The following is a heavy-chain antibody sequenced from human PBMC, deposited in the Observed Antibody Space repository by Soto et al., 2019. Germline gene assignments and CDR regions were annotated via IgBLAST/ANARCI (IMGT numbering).Heavy chain of an antibody. V-gene: IGHV3-30-3*01. CDR1: GFTFSSYA. Sequence: QVQLVESGGGVVQPGRSLRLSCAASGFTFSSYAMHWVRQAPGKGLEWVAVISYDGSNKYYADSVKGRFTISRDNSKNTLYMQMNSLRAEDTAVYYCARGWELRGDAFDIWGQGTMVTVSS. D-gene: IGHD1-26*01. J-gene: IGHJ3*02. CDR3: ARGWELRGDAFDI. CDR2: ISYDGSNK.